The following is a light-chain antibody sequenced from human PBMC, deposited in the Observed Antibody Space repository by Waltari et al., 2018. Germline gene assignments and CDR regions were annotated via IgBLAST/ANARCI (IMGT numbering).Light chain of an antibody. CDR3: SSYTSTNTII. CDR2: DVI. J-gene: IGLJ2*01. CDR1: GSDIGYYNF. V-gene: IGLV2-14*03. Sequence: QSALAQSASVSGSPGQSITISCTGTGSDIGYYNFVSWYQQHPGKAPKLLLFDVIRWSSGVSHRFSGSTSGNTASLTISGLQAEDEADYYCSSYTSTNTIIFGGGTKVTVL.